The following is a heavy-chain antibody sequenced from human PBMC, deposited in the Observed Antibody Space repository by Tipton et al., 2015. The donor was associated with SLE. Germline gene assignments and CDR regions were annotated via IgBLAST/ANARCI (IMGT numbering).Heavy chain of an antibody. CDR2: INHSGST. V-gene: IGHV4-34*01. Sequence: LRLSCAVYGGSFSGYYWSWIRQPPGKGLEWIGEINHSGSTYYNPSLKSRVTISVDTSKNQFSLKLSSVTAADTAVYYCARTDYWGQGTLVTVSS. CDR3: ARTDY. D-gene: IGHD1-1*01. CDR1: GGSFSGYY. J-gene: IGHJ4*02.